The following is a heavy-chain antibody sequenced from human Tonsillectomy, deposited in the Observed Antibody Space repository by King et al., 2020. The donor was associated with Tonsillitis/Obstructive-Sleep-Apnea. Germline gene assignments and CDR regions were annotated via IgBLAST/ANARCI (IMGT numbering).Heavy chain of an antibody. Sequence: VQLQESGPGLVKPSQTLSLTCTVSGGSISSGGYYWSWIRQHPGKGLEWIGYIYNRGSTYYNPSLKSRVTISVDTSKNQFSLKMRYVTAADRAVYYCARDGHESSSPFSFDYWGQGTLVTVSS. CDR3: ARDGHESSSPFSFDY. CDR1: GGSISSGGYY. V-gene: IGHV4-31*03. J-gene: IGHJ4*02. D-gene: IGHD6-6*01. CDR2: IYNRGST.